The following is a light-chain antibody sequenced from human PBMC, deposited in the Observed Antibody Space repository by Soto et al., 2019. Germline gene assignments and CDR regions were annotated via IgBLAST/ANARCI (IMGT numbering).Light chain of an antibody. V-gene: IGKV3D-20*02. J-gene: IGKJ1*01. CDR2: GAS. CDR1: QSVPSDW. CDR3: QERTGWPPWT. Sequence: EIVLTQSPGTLSLSPGERATLSCRASQSVPSDWLAWYRHKPGQAPRLLIYGASSRATGVPDRVSGSGSGTDFTLTISSLEPEDFAVYYCQERTGWPPWTFGQGTKVEIE.